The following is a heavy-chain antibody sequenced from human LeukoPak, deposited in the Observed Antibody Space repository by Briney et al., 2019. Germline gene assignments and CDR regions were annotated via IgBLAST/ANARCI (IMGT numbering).Heavy chain of an antibody. J-gene: IGHJ4*02. CDR1: GGSFSGYY. CDR3: ARGQGYIWGSYRFDY. CDR2: INHSGGT. V-gene: IGHV4-34*01. D-gene: IGHD3-16*02. Sequence: SETLSLTCAVYGGSFSGYYWSWIRQPPGKGLEWIGEINHSGGTNYNPSLKSRVTISVDTSKNQFSLKLSSVTAADTAVYYCARGQGYIWGSYRFDYWGQGTLVTVSS.